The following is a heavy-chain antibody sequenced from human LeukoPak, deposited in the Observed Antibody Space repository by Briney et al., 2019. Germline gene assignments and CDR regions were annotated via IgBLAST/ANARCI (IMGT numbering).Heavy chain of an antibody. D-gene: IGHD3-10*01. J-gene: IGHJ4*02. CDR2: INAGNGIT. Sequence: ASVKVSCKASGYTFTSYAMHWVRQAPGQRLEWMGWINAGNGITKYSQKFQGRVTITRDTSASTAYMELSSLRSEDTAVYYCARDDGEVTMVRGGGQYYFDYWGQGTLVTVSS. CDR1: GYTFTSYA. CDR3: ARDDGEVTMVRGGGQYYFDY. V-gene: IGHV1-3*01.